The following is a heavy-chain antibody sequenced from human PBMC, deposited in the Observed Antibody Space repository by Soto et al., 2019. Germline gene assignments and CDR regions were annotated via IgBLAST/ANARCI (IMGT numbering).Heavy chain of an antibody. CDR2: IYPGDSDT. J-gene: IGHJ3*02. V-gene: IGHV5-51*01. CDR3: ARPLEYSSSEDAFDI. CDR1: GYSFTSYW. D-gene: IGHD6-6*01. Sequence: GESLKISCKGSGYSFTSYWIGWVRQMHGKGLEWMGIIYPGDSDTRYSPSFQGQVTISADKSISTAYLQWSSLKASDAAMYYCARPLEYSSSEDAFDIWGQGTMVTVSS.